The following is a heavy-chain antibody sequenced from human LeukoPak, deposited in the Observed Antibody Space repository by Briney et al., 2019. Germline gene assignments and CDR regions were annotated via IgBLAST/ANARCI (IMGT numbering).Heavy chain of an antibody. Sequence: EASVKVSCKASGFTFTSSAVQWVRQARGQRLEWIGWIVVGSGNTNYAQKFQERVTITRDTSTSTVYMELSSLRSEDTAVYYCARDIGMITFGNYYYYYGMDVWGKGTTVTVSS. J-gene: IGHJ6*04. CDR1: GFTFTSSA. CDR3: ARDIGMITFGNYYYYYGMDV. D-gene: IGHD3-16*01. CDR2: IVVGSGNT. V-gene: IGHV1-58*01.